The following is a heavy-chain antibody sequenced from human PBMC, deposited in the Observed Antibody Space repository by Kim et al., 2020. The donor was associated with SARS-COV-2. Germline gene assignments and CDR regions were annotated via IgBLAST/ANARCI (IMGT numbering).Heavy chain of an antibody. J-gene: IGHJ4*02. Sequence: KSRITINPDTSKNQFSLQLNSVTPKDTAVYYCARDTGAAMRWGDGDYFDYWGQGTLVTVSS. V-gene: IGHV6-1*01. D-gene: IGHD3-10*01. CDR3: ARDTGAAMRWGDGDYFDY.